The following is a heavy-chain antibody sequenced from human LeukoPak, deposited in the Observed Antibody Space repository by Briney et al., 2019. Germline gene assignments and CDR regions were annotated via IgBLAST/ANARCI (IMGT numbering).Heavy chain of an antibody. V-gene: IGHV4-61*09. D-gene: IGHD2-2*01. CDR3: ARSGPGYCSSTSCRPFDY. Sequence: SQTLSLTCTVSGGSISSGSYYWSWIRQPAGKGLEWIGEINHSGSTNYNPSLKSRVTISVDTSKNQFSLKLSSVTAADTAVYYCARSGPGYCSSTSCRPFDYWGQGTLVTVSS. CDR1: GGSISSGSYY. J-gene: IGHJ4*02. CDR2: INHSGST.